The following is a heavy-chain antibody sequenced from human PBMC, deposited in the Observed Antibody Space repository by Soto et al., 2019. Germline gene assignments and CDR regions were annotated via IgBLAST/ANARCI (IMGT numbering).Heavy chain of an antibody. CDR3: ARATVRGVWFDP. V-gene: IGHV4-34*01. Sequence: QVQLQQWGAGLLKPSETLSLTCAVYGGSFSGYYWSWIRQPPGKGLEWIGEINHSGSTNYNPSLTRRITISVYASKSQFSLKLSSVTAADTAVYYCARATVRGVWFDPWGQGTLVTVSS. CDR1: GGSFSGYY. D-gene: IGHD3-10*01. CDR2: INHSGST. J-gene: IGHJ5*02.